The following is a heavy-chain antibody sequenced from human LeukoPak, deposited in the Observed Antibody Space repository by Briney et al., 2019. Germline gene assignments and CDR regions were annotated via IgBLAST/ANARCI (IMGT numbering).Heavy chain of an antibody. D-gene: IGHD6-13*01. CDR3: AKISSSWYAYFDY. CDR1: GFTVSSNS. CDR2: INSGGST. Sequence: GGSLRLSCTVSGFTVSSNSMSWVRQAPGKGLEWVSVINSGGSTFYADSVKGRFSMSRDNSKNTLYLQMNNLRPEDTAVYYCAKISSSWYAYFDYWGQGTLVTVSS. J-gene: IGHJ4*02. V-gene: IGHV3-66*01.